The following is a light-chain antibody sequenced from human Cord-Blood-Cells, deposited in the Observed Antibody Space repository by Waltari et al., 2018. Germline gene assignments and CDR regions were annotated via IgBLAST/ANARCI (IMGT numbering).Light chain of an antibody. V-gene: IGKV4-1*01. Sequence: DIVLTQAPDSLAAAMGERAAITCKYTLSVLYRSNNKTHLAWYQQKPGQPPMLLIYWASTRESGVPDRFSGSWSGTDFTLTISSLQAEDVAVYYCQQYYSTPWTFGQGTNVEIK. J-gene: IGKJ1*01. CDR1: LSVLYRSNNKTH. CDR2: WAS. CDR3: QQYYSTPWT.